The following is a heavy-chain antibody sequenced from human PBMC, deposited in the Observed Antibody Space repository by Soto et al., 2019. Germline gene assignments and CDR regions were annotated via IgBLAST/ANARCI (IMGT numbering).Heavy chain of an antibody. D-gene: IGHD2-2*01. Sequence: QVQLQESGPGLVKPSQTLSLSCTVSGGSISSGGYYWNWIRQHPGKGLEWIGYIYYSGSTYYNPSLKSRVTISVDTSKNQFFLKLSSVTAADTAVYYCATRGRGHIVVVPAALDDAFDIWGQGTMVTVSS. J-gene: IGHJ3*02. V-gene: IGHV4-31*03. CDR2: IYYSGST. CDR3: ATRGRGHIVVVPAALDDAFDI. CDR1: GGSISSGGYY.